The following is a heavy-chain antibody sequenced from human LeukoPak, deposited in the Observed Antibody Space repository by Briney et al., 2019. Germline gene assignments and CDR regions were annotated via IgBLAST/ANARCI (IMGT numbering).Heavy chain of an antibody. CDR3: ARDLETSSRITLFGARDRYFDY. Sequence: AASVKVSCKASGYTFTSYAMNWVRQAPGQGLEWMGWINTNTGNPTYAQGFTGRFVFSLDTSVSTAYLQISSLKAEDTAVYYCARDLETSSRITLFGARDRYFDYWGQGTLVTVSS. D-gene: IGHD3-3*01. CDR1: GYTFTSYA. CDR2: INTNTGNP. J-gene: IGHJ4*02. V-gene: IGHV7-4-1*02.